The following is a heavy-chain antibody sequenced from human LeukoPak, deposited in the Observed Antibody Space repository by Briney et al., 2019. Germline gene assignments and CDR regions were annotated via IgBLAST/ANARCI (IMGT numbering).Heavy chain of an antibody. D-gene: IGHD3-10*01. Sequence: SETQSLTCTVSGGSISSYYWSWIRQPAGKGLEWIGRIYTSGSTNYNPSLKSRVTMSVDTSKNQFSLKLSSVPAADTAVYYCARAYYYGSGSHYNSWFDPWGQGTLVTVSS. CDR3: ARAYYYGSGSHYNSWFDP. V-gene: IGHV4-4*07. CDR2: IYTSGST. J-gene: IGHJ5*02. CDR1: GGSISSYY.